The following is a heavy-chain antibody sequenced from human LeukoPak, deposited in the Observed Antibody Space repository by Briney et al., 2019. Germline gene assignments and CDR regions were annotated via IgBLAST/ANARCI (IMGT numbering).Heavy chain of an antibody. CDR3: ARECHSGYDCDPIMDV. CDR1: GFTFSSYW. J-gene: IGHJ6*04. Sequence: GGSLRLSCAASGFTFSSYWMSWVRQAPGKGREWVANIKQDGSEKYYVDSVKGRFTISRDNAKNSLYLQMNSLRAEDTAVYYCARECHSGYDCDPIMDVWGKGTTVTVSS. D-gene: IGHD5-12*01. CDR2: IKQDGSEK. V-gene: IGHV3-7*03.